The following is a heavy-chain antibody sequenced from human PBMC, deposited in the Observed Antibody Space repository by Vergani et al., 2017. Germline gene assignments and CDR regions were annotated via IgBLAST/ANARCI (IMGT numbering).Heavy chain of an antibody. Sequence: QVQLVQSGAEVKKPGASLKVSCKASGYTFTGYYMHWVRQAPGQGLEWMGWINPNSGGTNYAQKFQGRVTMTRDTSISTAYMELSRLRADDTAVYYCARAGSITMVRGVRPFDPWGQGTLVTVSS. J-gene: IGHJ5*02. CDR1: GYTFTGYY. CDR3: ARAGSITMVRGVRPFDP. D-gene: IGHD3-10*01. V-gene: IGHV1-2*02. CDR2: INPNSGGT.